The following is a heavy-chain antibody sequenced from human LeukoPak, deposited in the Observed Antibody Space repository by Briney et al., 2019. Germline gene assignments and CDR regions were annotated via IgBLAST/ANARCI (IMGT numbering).Heavy chain of an antibody. CDR3: ARSSGWYNWGY. V-gene: IGHV4-39*07. CDR1: GGSISSSSYY. Sequence: KSSETLSLTCTVSGGSISSSSYYWGWIRQPPGKGLEWIGSIYYSGSTYYNPSLKSRVTISVDTSKNQFSLKLSSVTAADTAVYYCARSSGWYNWGYWGQGTLVTVSS. CDR2: IYYSGST. J-gene: IGHJ4*02. D-gene: IGHD6-19*01.